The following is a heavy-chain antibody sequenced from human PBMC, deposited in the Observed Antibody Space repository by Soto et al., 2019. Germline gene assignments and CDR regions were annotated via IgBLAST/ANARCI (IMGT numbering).Heavy chain of an antibody. V-gene: IGHV1-3*01. CDR2: INAGNGNT. D-gene: IGHD3-10*01. CDR1: GYTFTSYA. J-gene: IGHJ5*02. CDR3: ARVSILWFGEKAWFDP. Sequence: QVQLVQSGAEVKKPGASVKVSCKASGYTFTSYAMHWVRQAPGQRLEWMGWINAGNGNTKYSHKFQGRVTLTRDTSASTAYMELSSLRAEDTAVYYCARVSILWFGEKAWFDPWGQGTLVTVSS.